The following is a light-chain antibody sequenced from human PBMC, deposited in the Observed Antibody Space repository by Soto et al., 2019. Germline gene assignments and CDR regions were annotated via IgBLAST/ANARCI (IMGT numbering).Light chain of an antibody. CDR2: NNN. J-gene: IGLJ1*01. CDR3: QSYDSSLSGSYV. CDR1: SSNIGAGYD. V-gene: IGLV1-40*01. Sequence: QSVLTQPPSVSGAPGQRVTISCTGSSSNIGAGYDVHWYQRLPGTAPKVLIYNNNNRPSGVPDRFSGSKSVTSASLAITGLQAEDEADYSCQSYDSSLSGSYVFGTGTKLTVL.